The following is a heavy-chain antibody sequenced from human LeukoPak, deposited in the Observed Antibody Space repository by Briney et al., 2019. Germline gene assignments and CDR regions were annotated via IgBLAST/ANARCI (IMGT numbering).Heavy chain of an antibody. CDR1: GGSINSGSYY. D-gene: IGHD3-22*01. J-gene: IGHJ4*02. CDR2: IYASGNT. V-gene: IGHV4-61*02. CDR3: ARGLYYDSSIYYYYFDY. Sequence: PSETLSLTCTVSGGSINSGSYYWNWIRQPAGKGLEWLGRIYASGNTNYNPSLQSRVTISIDRSKYQFSLKVNSVTAADTALYYCARGLYYDSSIYYYYFDYWGQGPLVTVSS.